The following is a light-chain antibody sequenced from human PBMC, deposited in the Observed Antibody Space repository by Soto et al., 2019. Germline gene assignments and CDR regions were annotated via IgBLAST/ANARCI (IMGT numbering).Light chain of an antibody. CDR1: SRDIGVYDF. J-gene: IGLJ1*01. Sequence: QSVLTQPPSASVSPGQAVTISCTGTSRDIGVYDFVSWYQVRPGEAPQLIIYNVNGRPSGVPRRFSDSKSGNTASLTVSGLQAVDEADYYCSSYSDTNSCVFGSGTKGTV. V-gene: IGLV2-8*01. CDR2: NVN. CDR3: SSYSDTNSCV.